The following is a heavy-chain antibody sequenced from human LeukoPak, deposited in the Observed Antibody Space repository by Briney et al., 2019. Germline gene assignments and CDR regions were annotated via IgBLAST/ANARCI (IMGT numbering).Heavy chain of an antibody. Sequence: QPGGSLRLSCAASGFTFSSYDMHWVRQATGKGLEWVSAIVTAGETYSPDSVKGRFTISRENAKNSLYLQMNSLRAGDTAVYYCARDGRVGTFDYWGQGTLVTVSS. J-gene: IGHJ4*02. V-gene: IGHV3-13*04. CDR2: IVTAGET. D-gene: IGHD2-21*02. CDR1: GFTFSSYD. CDR3: ARDGRVGTFDY.